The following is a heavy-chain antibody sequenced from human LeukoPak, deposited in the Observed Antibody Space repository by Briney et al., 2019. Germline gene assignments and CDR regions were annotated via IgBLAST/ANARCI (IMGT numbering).Heavy chain of an antibody. Sequence: ASVKVSCKASGGTFSSYTISWVRQAPGQGLEWMGGIIPIFGTANYAQKFQGRVTITADESTSTAYMELSSLRSEDTAVYYCARGRYSSSINSMDVWGQGTTVTVSS. CDR2: IIPIFGTA. CDR1: GGTFSSYT. D-gene: IGHD6-6*01. V-gene: IGHV1-69*13. J-gene: IGHJ6*02. CDR3: ARGRYSSSINSMDV.